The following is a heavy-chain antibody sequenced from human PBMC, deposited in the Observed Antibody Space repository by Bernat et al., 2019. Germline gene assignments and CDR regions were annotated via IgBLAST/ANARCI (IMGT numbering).Heavy chain of an antibody. J-gene: IGHJ4*02. CDR1: GFTFSSYW. V-gene: IGHV3-7*01. CDR2: IKQDGSEQ. CDR3: ARDAKLQRGKFDY. Sequence: EVQLVESGGGLVQPGGSLRLSCAASGFTFSSYWMSWVRQAPGKGLDWVANIKQDGSEQYYVDSVKGRFTISRANAKNSLYLQMNSLRAEDTAVYYCARDAKLQRGKFDYWGQGTLVTVSS.